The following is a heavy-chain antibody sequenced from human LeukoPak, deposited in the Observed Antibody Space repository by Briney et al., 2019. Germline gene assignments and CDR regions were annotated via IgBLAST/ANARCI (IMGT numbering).Heavy chain of an antibody. CDR2: IIPILRIA. Sequence: SVKVSCKASGGTFSSYAISWVRHAPGQGLEWMGRIIPILRIANDAQKFQGRVTITADKSTSTAYMELSSLRSEDTAVYYCARDRGEEGWDDWGQGAMVTVCS. V-gene: IGHV1-69*04. CDR3: ARDRGEEGWDD. J-gene: IGHJ4*02. D-gene: IGHD3-10*01. CDR1: GGTFSSYA.